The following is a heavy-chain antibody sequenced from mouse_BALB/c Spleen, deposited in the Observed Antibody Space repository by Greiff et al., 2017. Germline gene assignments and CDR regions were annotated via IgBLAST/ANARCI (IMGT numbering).Heavy chain of an antibody. CDR3: TRAENYRYDVRAMDY. Sequence: QVQLQQPGAELVRPGASVKLSCKASGYTFTSYYMYWAKQRPGQGLEWIGEINPSNGGTNFNEKFKSKATLTVDKSSSTAYMQLSSLTSEDSAVYYCTRAENYRYDVRAMDYWGQGTSVTVSS. V-gene: IGHV1S16*01. CDR1: GYTFTSYY. J-gene: IGHJ4*01. D-gene: IGHD2-14*01. CDR2: INPSNGGT.